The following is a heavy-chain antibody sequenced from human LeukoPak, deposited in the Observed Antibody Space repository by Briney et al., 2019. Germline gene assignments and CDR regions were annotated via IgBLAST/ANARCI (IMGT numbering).Heavy chain of an antibody. Sequence: GGSLRLSCAASGFTFSSYAMSGVGQVPGKGLEWGSDISGSGDNTYYADSVKGGFTISRDNSKNMLYLQMNSLRAENTAVDYCAEWKYGNSGIDDYWGQGTLVTVSS. V-gene: IGHV3-23*01. CDR1: GFTFSSYA. D-gene: IGHD4-23*01. CDR2: ISGSGDNT. CDR3: AEWKYGNSGIDDY. J-gene: IGHJ4*02.